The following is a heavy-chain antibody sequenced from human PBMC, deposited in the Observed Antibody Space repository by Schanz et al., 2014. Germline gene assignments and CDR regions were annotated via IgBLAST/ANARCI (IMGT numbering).Heavy chain of an antibody. Sequence: EVQLVESGGGLVKPRGSLRLSCEASGFTFTTYRMDWVRQAPGKGLEWVSSVTSRNYMYYADSVTGRFTLSRDSAKNLVFLQMNSLRVEDTAVYYCARNYYDSSGYYHGMDVWGQGTTVTVSS. J-gene: IGHJ6*02. CDR3: ARNYYDSSGYYHGMDV. V-gene: IGHV3-21*02. CDR2: VTSRNYM. CDR1: GFTFTTYR. D-gene: IGHD3-22*01.